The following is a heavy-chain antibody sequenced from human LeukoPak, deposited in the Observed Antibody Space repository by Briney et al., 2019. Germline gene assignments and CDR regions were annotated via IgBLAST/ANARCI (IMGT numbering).Heavy chain of an antibody. V-gene: IGHV1-69*05. CDR1: GGTFSSYA. CDR2: IIPIFGTA. D-gene: IGHD2-2*02. J-gene: IGHJ5*02. Sequence: GASVKVSCKASGGTFSSYAISWVRQAPGQGLEWMGGIIPIFGTANYAQKFQGRVTITTDESTSTAYMELSSLRSEDTAVYYCARSSTSCYTAVCWFDPWGQGTLVTVSS. CDR3: ARSSTSCYTAVCWFDP.